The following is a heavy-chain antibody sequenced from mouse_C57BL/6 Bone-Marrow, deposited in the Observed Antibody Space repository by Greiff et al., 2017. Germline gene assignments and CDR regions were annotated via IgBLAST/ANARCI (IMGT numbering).Heavy chain of an antibody. V-gene: IGHV1-47*01. D-gene: IGHD1-1*01. Sequence: VQLQQSGAELVKPGASVKMSCKASGYTFTTYPIEWMKQNHGKSLEWIGNFHPYNDDTKYNEKFKDKATLTVEKSSSTVYLELSRLTSDDSAVYYCARGAYYYGSLDYAMDYWGQGTSVTVSS. CDR2: FHPYNDDT. CDR3: ARGAYYYGSLDYAMDY. J-gene: IGHJ4*01. CDR1: GYTFTTYP.